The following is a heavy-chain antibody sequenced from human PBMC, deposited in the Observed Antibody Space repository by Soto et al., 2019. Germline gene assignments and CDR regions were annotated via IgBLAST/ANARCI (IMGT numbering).Heavy chain of an antibody. CDR3: ATVSGYGLFYFDY. J-gene: IGHJ4*02. Sequence: GASVKVSCKASGGTFSSYAISWARQAPGQGLERMGGIIPIFGTANYAQKFQGRVTITADKSTSTAYMELSSLRSEDTAVYYCATVSGYGLFYFDYWGQGTLVTVSS. D-gene: IGHD3-22*01. V-gene: IGHV1-69*06. CDR1: GGTFSSYA. CDR2: IIPIFGTA.